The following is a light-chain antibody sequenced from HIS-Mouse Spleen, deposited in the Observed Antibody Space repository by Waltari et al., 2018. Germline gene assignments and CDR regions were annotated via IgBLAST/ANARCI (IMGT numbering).Light chain of an antibody. CDR3: QVWDSSSDHVV. V-gene: IGLV3-21*03. CDR1: NIGSKS. Sequence: VLTQPPSVSVAPGKTARITCGGNNIGSKSVHWYQQKPGQAPVLAGHDERDRPSGLPERFYASNSGNTAPLTISRVEAGDEADYYCQVWDSSSDHVVFGGGTKLTVL. J-gene: IGLJ2*01. CDR2: DER.